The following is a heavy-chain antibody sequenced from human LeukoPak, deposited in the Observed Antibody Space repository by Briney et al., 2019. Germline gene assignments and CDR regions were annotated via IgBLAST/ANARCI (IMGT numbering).Heavy chain of an antibody. V-gene: IGHV3-21*01. D-gene: IGHD1-26*01. J-gene: IGHJ4*02. Sequence: GGSLRLSCEASGFTFSNYALNWIRQAPGKGLEWISSITGSSHKTYYAQSLRGRVTISRDNAKNSLYLQMDSPRVEDTAVYYCGVGASSTSEFDSWAQGTLVIVSS. CDR1: GFTFSNYA. CDR3: GVGASSTSEFDS. CDR2: ITGSSHKT.